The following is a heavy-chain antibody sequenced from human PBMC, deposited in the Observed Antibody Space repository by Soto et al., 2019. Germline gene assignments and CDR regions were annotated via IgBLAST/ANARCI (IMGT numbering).Heavy chain of an antibody. CDR1: GFTFSSYG. CDR2: ISYDGSNK. V-gene: IGHV3-30*18. Sequence: GGSLRLSCAASGFTFSSYGMHWVRQAPGKGLEWVAFISYDGSNKYYADSVKGRFTISRDNSKNTLYLQMNSLRAEDTAVYYCVKDFTDSSGYSPFGYWGQGTLVTVSS. J-gene: IGHJ4*02. CDR3: VKDFTDSSGYSPFGY. D-gene: IGHD3-22*01.